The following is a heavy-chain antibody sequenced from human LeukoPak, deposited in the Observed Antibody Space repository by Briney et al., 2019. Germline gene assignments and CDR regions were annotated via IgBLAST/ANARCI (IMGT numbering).Heavy chain of an antibody. CDR1: GGTFSSYA. V-gene: IGHV1-69*05. Sequence: SVKVSCKASGGTFSSYAISWVRQAPGQGLEWMGRIIPIFGTANYAQKFQGRVTITTDESTSTAYMKLSSLRSEDTAVYYCAREVGVRYFDYWGQGTLVTVSS. J-gene: IGHJ4*02. D-gene: IGHD3-3*01. CDR2: IIPIFGTA. CDR3: AREVGVRYFDY.